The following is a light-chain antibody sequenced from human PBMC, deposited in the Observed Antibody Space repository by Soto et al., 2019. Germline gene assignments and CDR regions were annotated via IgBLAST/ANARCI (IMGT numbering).Light chain of an antibody. Sequence: QSVLTQPPSASGSPGQSVTMSCTRTSSDVGDYNYVSWYQQHPGKAPKLIIYEVNKRPSGVPDRFSGSKSGNTASLTVSGLQAEDEADYYCSSYAGSNTFLFGGGTKVTVL. V-gene: IGLV2-8*01. CDR3: SSYAGSNTFL. J-gene: IGLJ3*02. CDR2: EVN. CDR1: SSDVGDYNY.